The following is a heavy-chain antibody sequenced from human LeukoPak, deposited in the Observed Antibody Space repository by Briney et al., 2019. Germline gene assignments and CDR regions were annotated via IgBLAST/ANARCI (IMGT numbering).Heavy chain of an antibody. J-gene: IGHJ5*02. CDR3: AKAKSIAAGVAWFDP. Sequence: GGSLRLSCAASGFTFSSYGMHWVRQAPGKGLEWVAFIRYDGSNKYYADSVKGRLTISRDNSKNTLYLQMNSLRAEDTAVYYCAKAKSIAAGVAWFDPWGQGTLVTVSS. CDR2: IRYDGSNK. D-gene: IGHD6-13*01. V-gene: IGHV3-30*02. CDR1: GFTFSSYG.